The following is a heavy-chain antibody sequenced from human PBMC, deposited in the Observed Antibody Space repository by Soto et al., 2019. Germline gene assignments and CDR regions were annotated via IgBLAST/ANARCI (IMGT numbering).Heavy chain of an antibody. Sequence: PGGSLRLSCAASGFTFDDYTMHWVRQAPGEGLEWVSLISWDGYSTYYTDSVKGRFTISRDNSRNSLYLQMNSLRTEDTALYYCAKDIAYRGYGGFDPWGLGTLVTVPS. D-gene: IGHD5-12*01. CDR2: ISWDGYST. V-gene: IGHV3-43*01. CDR3: AKDIAYRGYGGFDP. J-gene: IGHJ5*02. CDR1: GFTFDDYT.